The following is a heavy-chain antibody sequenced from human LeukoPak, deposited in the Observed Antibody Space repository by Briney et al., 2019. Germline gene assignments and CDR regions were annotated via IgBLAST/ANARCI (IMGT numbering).Heavy chain of an antibody. D-gene: IGHD6-19*01. V-gene: IGHV4-59*01. Sequence: PSETLSLTCTVSGGSISSYFGSWIRQPPGKGLEWIGYVYYSGTTNYNPSLKSRVTISVDTSKNQFSLKLSSVTAADTAVYYCARQGYGSGYYYFDYWGQGTLVTVSS. CDR3: ARQGYGSGYYYFDY. J-gene: IGHJ4*02. CDR1: GGSISSYF. CDR2: VYYSGTT.